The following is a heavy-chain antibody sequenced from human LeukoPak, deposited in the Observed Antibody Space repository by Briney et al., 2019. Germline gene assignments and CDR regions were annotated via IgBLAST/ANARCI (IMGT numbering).Heavy chain of an antibody. J-gene: IGHJ4*02. V-gene: IGHV4-39*01. CDR1: GDSISSVSYY. Sequence: SETLSLTCTVSGDSISSVSYYWGWIRQPPGKGLAWIGSIYYSGSTYYNPSLKSRVTISVDTSKNQFSLKLSSVTAADTAVYYCARHRPPYYYDSSGLGPNFDYWGQGTLVTVSS. CDR3: ARHRPPYYYDSSGLGPNFDY. CDR2: IYYSGST. D-gene: IGHD3-22*01.